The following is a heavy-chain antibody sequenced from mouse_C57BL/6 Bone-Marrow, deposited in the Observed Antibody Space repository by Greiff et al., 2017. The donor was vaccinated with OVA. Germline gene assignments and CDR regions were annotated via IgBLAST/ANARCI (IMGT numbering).Heavy chain of an antibody. CDR2: IYPGDGDT. CDR3: ARYHYGRGYYFDY. V-gene: IGHV1-80*01. J-gene: IGHJ2*01. D-gene: IGHD1-1*01. Sequence: VQLQQSGAELVKPGASVKISCKASGYAFSSYWMNWVKQRPGKGLEWIGQIYPGDGDTNYNGKFKGKATLTADKSSSTAYMQLSSLTSEDSAVYFCARYHYGRGYYFDYWGQGTTLTVSS. CDR1: GYAFSSYW.